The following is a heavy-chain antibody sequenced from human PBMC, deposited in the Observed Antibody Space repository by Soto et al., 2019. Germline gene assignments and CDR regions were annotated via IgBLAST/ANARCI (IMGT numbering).Heavy chain of an antibody. J-gene: IGHJ1*01. CDR3: AKESSVGRGYFHH. V-gene: IGHV3-23*01. CDR2: ISGSGAST. CDR1: GFTFSSYA. Sequence: GGSLRLSCAASGFTFSSYAMSWVRQAPGKGLEWVSAISGSGASTYYADSVKGRFTISRDNSNNTLYLQMNSLRAEDTAVYYCAKESSVGRGYFHHWGQGTLVTVSS. D-gene: IGHD2-2*01.